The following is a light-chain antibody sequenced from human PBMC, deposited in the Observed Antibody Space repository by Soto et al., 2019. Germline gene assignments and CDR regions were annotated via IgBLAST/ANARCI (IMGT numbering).Light chain of an antibody. Sequence: QSALTQPRSVSGSPGQSVTISCTGTSGDVGAYNYISWYQQHPGKAPKFLIYDVNKRPSGVPDRFFGSKSGNTASLTISGLQPEDEADYYCCSYAGSYTYVFGTGTKLTVL. V-gene: IGLV2-11*01. CDR3: CSYAGSYTYV. J-gene: IGLJ1*01. CDR2: DVN. CDR1: SGDVGAYNY.